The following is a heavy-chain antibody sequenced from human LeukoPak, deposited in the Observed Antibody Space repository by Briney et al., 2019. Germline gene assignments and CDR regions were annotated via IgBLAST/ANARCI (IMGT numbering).Heavy chain of an antibody. V-gene: IGHV3-23*01. D-gene: IGHD6-19*01. Sequence: GGSLRLSCAASGFTFSSYAMSWVRQAPGKGLEWVSAISGSGGSTYYADSVKGRFTISRDNAKNSLYLQMNSLRAEDTAVYYCARDSPRIAVAGGGDYWGQGTLVTVSS. CDR1: GFTFSSYA. CDR2: ISGSGGST. J-gene: IGHJ4*02. CDR3: ARDSPRIAVAGGGDY.